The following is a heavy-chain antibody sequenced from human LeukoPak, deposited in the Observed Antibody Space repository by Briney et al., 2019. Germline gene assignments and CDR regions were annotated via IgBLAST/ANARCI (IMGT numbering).Heavy chain of an antibody. CDR1: GYSFTSYW. J-gene: IGHJ4*02. CDR2: IYPGDSDT. D-gene: IGHD2-2*01. V-gene: IGHV5-51*01. Sequence: GESLKISCKGSGYSFTSYWIGWVRQMPGKGLEWMGIIYPGDSDTRYSPSFQGQVTISADKSISTAYLQWSSLKASDTAMYYCARLPRYCSSISCHFDYWGQGTLVTVSS. CDR3: ARLPRYCSSISCHFDY.